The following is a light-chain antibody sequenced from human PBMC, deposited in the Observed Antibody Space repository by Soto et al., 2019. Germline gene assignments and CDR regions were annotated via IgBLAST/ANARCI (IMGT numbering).Light chain of an antibody. Sequence: EIVLTQSPGTLSLSPGERATLSCRASQSVTSNYLAWYQQKPGQAPRLLIYAASSRATGIPDRFSGSESGTXFTLTISRLEPEDFAVYYCHQYGDLPLTFGGGTKVEIK. V-gene: IGKV3-20*01. CDR1: QSVTSNY. J-gene: IGKJ4*01. CDR2: AAS. CDR3: HQYGDLPLT.